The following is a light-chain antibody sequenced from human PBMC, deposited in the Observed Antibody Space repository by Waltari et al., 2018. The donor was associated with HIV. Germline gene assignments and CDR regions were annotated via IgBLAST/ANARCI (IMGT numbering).Light chain of an antibody. CDR1: RPIRND. J-gene: IGKJ2*01. V-gene: IGKV1-39*01. Sequence: DIQMTQSPSSLSASVGDRVTITCRASRPIRNDLNWYQQKPGKAPNLLIYGASSLQSGASSRFSGSGYGTDFTLTINSLQPEDFAAYYCQQTYNTPRSTFGQGTKVEIK. CDR3: QQTYNTPRST. CDR2: GAS.